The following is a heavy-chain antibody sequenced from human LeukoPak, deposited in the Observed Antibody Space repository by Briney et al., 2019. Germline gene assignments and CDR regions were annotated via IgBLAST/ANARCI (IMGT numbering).Heavy chain of an antibody. J-gene: IGHJ4*02. D-gene: IGHD4-23*01. Sequence: GRSLRLSCAASGFTFSSYAMHWVRQAPGKGLEWVAVISYDGSYKYYADSVKGRFTISRDNSKNTLYLQMNSLRAEDTAVYYCAKDRSVVTPYYFDYWGQGTLVTVSS. V-gene: IGHV3-30*04. CDR3: AKDRSVVTPYYFDY. CDR1: GFTFSSYA. CDR2: ISYDGSYK.